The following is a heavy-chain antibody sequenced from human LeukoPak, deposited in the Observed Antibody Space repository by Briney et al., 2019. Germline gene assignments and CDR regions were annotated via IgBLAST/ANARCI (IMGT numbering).Heavy chain of an antibody. CDR3: ATEQQLVRNNWFDP. Sequence: SETLSLTCTVSGGSISSGGYYWSWLRQHPGKGLEWIGYIYYSGSTYYNPSLKSRVTISVDTSKNQFSLKLSSVTAADTAVYYCATEQQLVRNNWFDPWGQGTLVTVSS. J-gene: IGHJ5*02. D-gene: IGHD6-13*01. CDR2: IYYSGST. CDR1: GGSISSGGYY. V-gene: IGHV4-31*03.